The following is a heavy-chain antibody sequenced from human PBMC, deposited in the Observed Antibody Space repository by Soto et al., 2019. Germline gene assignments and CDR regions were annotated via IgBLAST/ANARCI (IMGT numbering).Heavy chain of an antibody. CDR2: VYYSGTH. CDR3: ASVQMATLYFDS. Sequence: QVQLQESGPGLVKPSETLSLTCTVSGSSISGFYWSWVRQPPGKGLEWIGYVYYSGTHNYNPSLKSRLTISIDTPKNQFSLKLSSVTAADTAVYYCASVQMATLYFDSWGQGTLVTVSS. CDR1: GSSISGFY. D-gene: IGHD5-12*01. J-gene: IGHJ4*02. V-gene: IGHV4-59*01.